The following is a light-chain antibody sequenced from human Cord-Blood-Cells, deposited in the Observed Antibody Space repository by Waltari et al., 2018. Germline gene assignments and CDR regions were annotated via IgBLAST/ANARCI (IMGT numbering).Light chain of an antibody. CDR3: QTWGTGIHVV. V-gene: IGLV4-69*01. CDR1: SGHSSYA. CDR2: LNSDGSH. Sequence: QLVLTQSPSASASLGASVKLPCTLSSGHSSYAIAWHQQQPEKGPRYLMKLNSDGSHSKGDGIPDRFSGSSPGAERYLTVSSLQSEDEADYYCQTWGTGIHVVFGGGTKLTVL. J-gene: IGLJ2*01.